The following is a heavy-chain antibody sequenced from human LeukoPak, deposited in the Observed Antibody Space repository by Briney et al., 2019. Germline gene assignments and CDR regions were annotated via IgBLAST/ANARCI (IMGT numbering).Heavy chain of an antibody. CDR2: INPNSGGT. D-gene: IGHD3-3*01. Sequence: GASVKVSCKASGYTFTGYYMHWVGQAPGQGLEWMGRINPNSGGTNYAQKFQGRVTMTRDTSISTAYMELSRLRSDDTAVYYCARRDFNDFWSGYSNDYWGQGTLVTVSS. V-gene: IGHV1-2*06. CDR3: ARRDFNDFWSGYSNDY. J-gene: IGHJ4*02. CDR1: GYTFTGYY.